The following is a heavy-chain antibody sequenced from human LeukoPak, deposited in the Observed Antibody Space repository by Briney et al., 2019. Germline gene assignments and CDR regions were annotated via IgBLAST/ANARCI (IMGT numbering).Heavy chain of an antibody. CDR1: GYSFTDYY. CDR3: ARADFIDAGPYLIGP. CDR2: INTKSGRT. Sequence: ASVKVSCKTSGYSFTDYYIHWVRQAPGQGLEWMGWINTKSGRTSSARKFQGRVTMNRDPSITTVYVDMAWLTSDDTAIYFCARADFIDAGPYLIGPWGQGTLVTVSS. D-gene: IGHD3-3*01. V-gene: IGHV1-2*02. J-gene: IGHJ5*02.